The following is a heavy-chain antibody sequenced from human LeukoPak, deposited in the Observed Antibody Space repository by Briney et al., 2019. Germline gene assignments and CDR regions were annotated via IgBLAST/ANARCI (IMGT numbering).Heavy chain of an antibody. D-gene: IGHD3-10*01. CDR2: IWYDGSNK. Sequence: ARSLRLSCAASGFTFSSYGMRWVRQGPGQGLEWVAVIWYDGSNKYYADSVKCRFTISRDNSKNTLYLQMNSLRAEDTAVYYCAREARSGSYYSIFDYWGQGTLVTVSS. CDR3: AREARSGSYYSIFDY. CDR1: GFTFSSYG. V-gene: IGHV3-33*01. J-gene: IGHJ4*02.